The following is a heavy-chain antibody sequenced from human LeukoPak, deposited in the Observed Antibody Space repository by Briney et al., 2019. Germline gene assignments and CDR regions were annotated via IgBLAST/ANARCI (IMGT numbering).Heavy chain of an antibody. CDR1: GFTFSSYG. CDR2: IWYDGSNK. CDR3: ARGEATAYYGMDV. Sequence: PGRSLRLSCAASGFTFSSYGMHWVRQAPGKGLEWVAVIWYDGSNKYYADSVKGRFTISRDNSKNTLYLQMNILRAEDTAVYYCARGEATAYYGMDVWGQGTTVTVSS. J-gene: IGHJ6*02. V-gene: IGHV3-33*01. D-gene: IGHD1-1*01.